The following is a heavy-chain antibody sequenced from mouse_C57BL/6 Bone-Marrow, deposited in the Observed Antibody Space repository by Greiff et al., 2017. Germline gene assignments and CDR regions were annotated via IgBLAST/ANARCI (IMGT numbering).Heavy chain of an antibody. D-gene: IGHD1-1*01. Sequence: QVQLQQPGAELVKPGASVKVSCKASGYTFTSYWMHWVKQRPGQGLEWLGRIHTSDSDTNYNQQFKGKATLTVDKSSSTAYRQLSSMTSEDSAVYYCAMDAYYYGSSYDFDYWGQGTTLTVSS. CDR1: GYTFTSYW. J-gene: IGHJ2*01. CDR2: IHTSDSDT. V-gene: IGHV1-74*01. CDR3: AMDAYYYGSSYDFDY.